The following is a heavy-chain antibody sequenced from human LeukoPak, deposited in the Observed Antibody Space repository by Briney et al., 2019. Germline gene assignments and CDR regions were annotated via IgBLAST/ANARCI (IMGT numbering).Heavy chain of an antibody. Sequence: GGSLRLSCTGSGFTLSSYAMNWVRRAPGQGLEWVSSISSSSSDIYYTDSVKGRFTISRDNAKNSLYLQMNSLRAEDTAVYYCVTDYGGSSGAFDIWGQGTMVTVSS. CDR1: GFTLSSYA. D-gene: IGHD4-23*01. J-gene: IGHJ3*02. V-gene: IGHV3-21*01. CDR3: VTDYGGSSGAFDI. CDR2: ISSSSSDI.